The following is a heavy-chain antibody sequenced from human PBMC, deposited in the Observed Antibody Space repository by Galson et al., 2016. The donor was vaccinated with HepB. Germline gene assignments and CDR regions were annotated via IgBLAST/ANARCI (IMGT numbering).Heavy chain of an antibody. CDR3: ARVRIGQQVVSFAFDI. CDR2: IGGSSRPI. Sequence: SLRLSCAASGFTFSDHYMTWIRQAPGKGLEWVSYIGGSSRPIDYADSVQGRFSISRDNAKNSVYLQLNSLRAEDTAVYYCARVRIGQQVVSFAFDIWGHGTMLTVSS. V-gene: IGHV3-11*04. CDR1: GFTFSDHY. D-gene: IGHD6-13*01. J-gene: IGHJ3*02.